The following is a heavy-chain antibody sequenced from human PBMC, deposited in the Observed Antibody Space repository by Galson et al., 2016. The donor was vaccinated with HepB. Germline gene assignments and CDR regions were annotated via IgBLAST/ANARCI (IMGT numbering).Heavy chain of an antibody. D-gene: IGHD3-22*01. J-gene: IGHJ3*02. Sequence: SLRLSCAASGYSFSSYWMSWVRQAPGKGLVWVANIKQDGSETYYVDFVKGRFTISRDNAKRSLFLEMNSVRVEDTALYYCARTYDTSGYYRPAFDIWGHGTMVTVSS. CDR3: ARTYDTSGYYRPAFDI. CDR2: IKQDGSET. V-gene: IGHV3-7*01. CDR1: GYSFSSYW.